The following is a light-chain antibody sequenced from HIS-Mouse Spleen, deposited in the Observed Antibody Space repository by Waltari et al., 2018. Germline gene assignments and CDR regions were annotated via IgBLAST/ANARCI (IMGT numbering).Light chain of an antibody. V-gene: IGLV2-23*01. CDR2: EGS. J-gene: IGLJ2*01. CDR3: CSYAGSSTLV. Sequence: QSALTQPASVSGSPGQSITISCTGTSSHVGSYHLVPWYHQHPGKAPKLMIYEGSKRPSGVSNRFSGSKSGNTASLTISGLQAEDEADYYCCSYAGSSTLVFGGGTKLTVL. CDR1: SSHVGSYHL.